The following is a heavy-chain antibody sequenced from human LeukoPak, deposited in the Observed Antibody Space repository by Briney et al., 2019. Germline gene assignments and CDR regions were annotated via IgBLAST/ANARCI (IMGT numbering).Heavy chain of an antibody. J-gene: IGHJ3*02. CDR3: ARDSSADRDAFDI. CDR2: IISTGSTM. D-gene: IGHD3-22*01. CDR1: GFTFSDHY. Sequence: GGSLRLSCAASGFTFSDHYMTWIRQAPGKGLEWLSYIISTGSTMYYADSVKGRFTISRDNAKNSLYLQMNSLRAEDTAVYYCARDSSADRDAFDIWGQGTTVTVSS. V-gene: IGHV3-11*04.